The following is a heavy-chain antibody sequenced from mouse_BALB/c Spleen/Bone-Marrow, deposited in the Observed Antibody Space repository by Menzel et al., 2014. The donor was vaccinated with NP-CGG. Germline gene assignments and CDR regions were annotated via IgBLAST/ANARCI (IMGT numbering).Heavy chain of an antibody. CDR1: GFTFSSFA. CDR2: ISNGSNII. V-gene: IGHV5-17*02. Sequence: EVKLMESGGGLVQPGGSRKLSCAASGFTFSSFAMHWIRRAPEKGLEWVAFISNGSNIIHYADTVKGRFTISRDNPKNTLFLQMTSLRSGDTAMYYCGRGDYWGQGTTLTVSS. CDR3: GRGDY. J-gene: IGHJ2*01.